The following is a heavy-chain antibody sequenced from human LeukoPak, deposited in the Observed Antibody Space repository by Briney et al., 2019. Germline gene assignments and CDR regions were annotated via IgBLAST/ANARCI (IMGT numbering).Heavy chain of an antibody. Sequence: SETLSLTCTVSGDSISKYYWSWIRQPPGKGLEWVGYIYYSGSTNYNPSLKSLVTMSVDTSKTQLSLKLTSVTAADTALYYCARELKVGNTGYYLDYWGQGTLVTVSP. J-gene: IGHJ4*02. CDR1: GDSISKYY. CDR3: ARELKVGNTGYYLDY. V-gene: IGHV4-59*01. D-gene: IGHD2/OR15-2a*01. CDR2: IYYSGST.